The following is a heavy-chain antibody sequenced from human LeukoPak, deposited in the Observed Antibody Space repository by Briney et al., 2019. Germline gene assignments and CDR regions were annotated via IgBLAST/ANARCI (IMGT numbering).Heavy chain of an antibody. V-gene: IGHV1-2*02. J-gene: IGHJ4*02. CDR2: INPNSGGT. D-gene: IGHD1-26*01. CDR3: ARVFTVGATTVGY. Sequence: ASVKVSCKASGYTFTGYYMHWVRQAPGQGLEWMGWINPNSGGTNYAQKFQGRVTMTRDTSISTAYMELSRLRSDDTAVYYCARVFTVGATTVGYWGQGTLVTVSS. CDR1: GYTFTGYY.